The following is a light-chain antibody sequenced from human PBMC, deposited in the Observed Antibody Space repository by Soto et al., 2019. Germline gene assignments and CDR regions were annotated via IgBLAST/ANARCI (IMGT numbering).Light chain of an antibody. CDR2: DAS. CDR1: QSVSNN. J-gene: IGKJ1*01. CDR3: QQYNNWPPWT. Sequence: ILMTQSPSTLSVSPGDRATLSCRASQSVSNNLAWYQQKPGQAPRLLIYDASTRATGIPARFSGSGSGTEFNLTISSLQSEDFAVYSCQQYNNWPPWTFGQGTKVEIK. V-gene: IGKV3-15*01.